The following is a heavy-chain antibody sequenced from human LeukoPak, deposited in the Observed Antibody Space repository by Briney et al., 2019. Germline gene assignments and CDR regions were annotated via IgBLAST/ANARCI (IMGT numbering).Heavy chain of an antibody. CDR2: IYSSGST. CDR1: GDSISTTYYY. CDR3: ARTGPLRGGMDV. J-gene: IGHJ6*02. D-gene: IGHD3-9*01. V-gene: IGHV4-39*01. Sequence: SETLSLTCTVSGDSISTTYYYWGRIRQPPGKGLEWIGSIYSSGSTYYSPSLESRVTISLDTPKNQVSLILTSVTAADTAVYYCARTGPLRGGMDVWGQGTTVTVSS.